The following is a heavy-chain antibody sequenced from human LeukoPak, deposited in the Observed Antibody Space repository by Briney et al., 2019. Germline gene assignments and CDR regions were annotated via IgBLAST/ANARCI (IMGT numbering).Heavy chain of an antibody. CDR3: AKDRGWELLIFDY. CDR2: IRYDGSNK. CDR1: GFTFSSYG. V-gene: IGHV3-30*02. D-gene: IGHD1-26*01. J-gene: IGHJ4*02. Sequence: GGSLRLSCAASGFTFSSYGMHWVRQAPGKGLEWVAFIRYDGSNKYYADSVKGRFTISRDNSKNTLYLQMNSLRAEDAAVYSCAKDRGWELLIFDYWGQGTLVTISS.